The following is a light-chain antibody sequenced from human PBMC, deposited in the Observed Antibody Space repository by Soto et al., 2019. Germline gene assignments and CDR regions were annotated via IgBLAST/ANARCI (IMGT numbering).Light chain of an antibody. CDR3: LQYESYPYA. CDR1: QGIDNY. J-gene: IGKJ2*01. CDR2: GAS. V-gene: IGKV1-16*02. Sequence: DIQMTQSPSSLSASVGDRVTITCRASQGIDNYLAWFQQKPGKAPKCLIYGASNLQSGVPSKFSGSGFGTDFTLTISSLQPVDFATYYCLQYESYPYAFGQGTKLEIK.